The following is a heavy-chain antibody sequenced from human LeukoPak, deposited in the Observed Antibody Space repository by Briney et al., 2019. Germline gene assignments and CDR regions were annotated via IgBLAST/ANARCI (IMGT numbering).Heavy chain of an antibody. CDR3: ARRPVGATVFDY. J-gene: IGHJ4*02. CDR1: GGSISSGGYY. D-gene: IGHD1-26*01. CDR2: IYHSGST. Sequence: SETLSLTCTVSGGSISSGGYYWSWIRQPPGKGLEWIGYIYHSGSTYYNPSLKSRVTISVDRSKNRFSLKLSSVTAADTAVYYCARRPVGATVFDYWGQGTLVTVSS. V-gene: IGHV4-30-2*01.